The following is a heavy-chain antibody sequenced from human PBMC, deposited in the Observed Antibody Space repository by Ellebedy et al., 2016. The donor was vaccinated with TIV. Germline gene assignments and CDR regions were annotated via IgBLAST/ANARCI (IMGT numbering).Heavy chain of an antibody. CDR3: AKGTSSGFNYDRVGLEY. Sequence: GESLKISCAASGFTFSSFAMHWVRQPPEKGLEWLSVISSDGSSTYHADSVKGRLTITRDNSKNTLFLQMNRLRSEDTAVYYCAKGTSSGFNYDRVGLEYWGQGTLVTVSS. CDR2: ISSDGSST. V-gene: IGHV3-23*01. D-gene: IGHD3-16*01. J-gene: IGHJ4*02. CDR1: GFTFSSFA.